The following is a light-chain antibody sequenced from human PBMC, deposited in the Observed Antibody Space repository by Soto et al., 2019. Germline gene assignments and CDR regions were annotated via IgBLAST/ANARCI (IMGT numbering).Light chain of an antibody. V-gene: IGKV3-11*01. CDR1: QIVSSN. Sequence: EIVLTQSPATLAVSPGERASRSCRASQIVSSNLARYQQKPGQAPRLLIYADSNRATGIPARFSGSGSGTDFTLTISSLEPEDFSVYYCQQRYNWPITFGQGTRLEIK. CDR3: QQRYNWPIT. CDR2: ADS. J-gene: IGKJ5*01.